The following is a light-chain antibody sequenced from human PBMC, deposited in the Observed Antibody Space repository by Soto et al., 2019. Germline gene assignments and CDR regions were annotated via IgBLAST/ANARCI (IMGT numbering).Light chain of an antibody. Sequence: EIVLTQSPATLSLSPGERATLSCRASQSVSSYLAWYQQKPGQAPRLLIYDASNRATGIPARFSGSGSGTDFTLTIRCLEPEDFAVYYCQQRSNWPFFTFGPGTKVDIK. CDR2: DAS. V-gene: IGKV3-11*01. CDR1: QSVSSY. J-gene: IGKJ3*01. CDR3: QQRSNWPFFT.